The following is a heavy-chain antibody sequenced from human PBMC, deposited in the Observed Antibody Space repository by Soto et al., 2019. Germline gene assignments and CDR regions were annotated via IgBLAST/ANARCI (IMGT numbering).Heavy chain of an antibody. Sequence: PSETLSLTCSVPGADINTYSWTWIRQPAGKGLGWIGRIYTSASINYNPSLRGRVTLSVDTSTNQVSLKLASVTAADTAVYYCARDREAGYNFYYGMDVWGQGTTVTVSS. CDR1: GADINTYS. V-gene: IGHV4-4*07. CDR3: ARDREAGYNFYYGMDV. D-gene: IGHD6-19*01. J-gene: IGHJ6*02. CDR2: IYTSASI.